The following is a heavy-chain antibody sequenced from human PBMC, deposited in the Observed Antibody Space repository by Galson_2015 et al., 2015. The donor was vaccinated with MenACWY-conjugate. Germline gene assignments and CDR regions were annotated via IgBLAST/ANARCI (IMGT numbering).Heavy chain of an antibody. Sequence: SLRLSCAASGFTFSGSAMHWVRQASGKGLEWVGRIRSKANSYATAYAASVKGRFTISRDDSKNTAYLQMNSLKTEDTAVYYCTSPVGGITVTTDYYGMDVWGQGTTVTVSS. D-gene: IGHD4-17*01. CDR2: IRSKANSYAT. CDR1: GFTFSGSA. V-gene: IGHV3-73*01. J-gene: IGHJ6*02. CDR3: TSPVGGITVTTDYYGMDV.